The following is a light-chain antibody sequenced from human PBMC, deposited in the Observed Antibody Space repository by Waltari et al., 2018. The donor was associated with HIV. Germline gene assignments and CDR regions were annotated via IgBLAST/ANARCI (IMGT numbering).Light chain of an antibody. CDR1: QSLLDSNGFTY. J-gene: IGKJ3*01. V-gene: IGKV2-28*01. CDR2: LGF. CDR3: MQSLQTPIT. Sequence: DIVMTQSPLSLPVTPGEPASISCRSSQSLLDSNGFTYMDWYLQKPGQSPQLLIYLGFNRAARVPDRFSGSGSGSDFTLKISRVEAEDVGVYYCMQSLQTPITFGPGTKVDIK.